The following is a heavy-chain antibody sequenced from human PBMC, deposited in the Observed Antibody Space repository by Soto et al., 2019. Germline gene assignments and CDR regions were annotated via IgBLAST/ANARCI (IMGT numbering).Heavy chain of an antibody. CDR3: ARLSSSRAFDI. CDR1: GVTVSSNY. D-gene: IGHD6-6*01. Sequence: EVQLVESGGGLIQPGGSLRLSCAASGVTVSSNYMSWVRQAPGKGLEWVSVIYSGGSTYYADSVKGRFTISRDNSKNTLYLQMNSLRAEDTAVYYCARLSSSRAFDIWGQGTMVTVSS. CDR2: IYSGGST. J-gene: IGHJ3*02. V-gene: IGHV3-53*01.